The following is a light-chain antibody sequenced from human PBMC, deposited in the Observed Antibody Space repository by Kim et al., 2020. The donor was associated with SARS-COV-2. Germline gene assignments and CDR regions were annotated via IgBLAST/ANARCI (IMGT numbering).Light chain of an antibody. CDR3: QKYNSAPWT. V-gene: IGKV1-27*01. Sequence: DIQLTQSPSSLSASIGDRVTITCRASQDIANSLARYQQKPGKVPQVLIYAAATLQSGVPSRFSGSGSGTEFTLTIGSLQNEDVATYYCQKYNSAPWTFGPGTKVDIK. J-gene: IGKJ1*01. CDR1: QDIANS. CDR2: AAA.